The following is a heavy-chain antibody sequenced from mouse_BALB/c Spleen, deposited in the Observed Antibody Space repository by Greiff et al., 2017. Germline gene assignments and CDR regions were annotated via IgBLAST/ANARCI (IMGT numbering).Heavy chain of an antibody. D-gene: IGHD2-4*01. CDR2: ISSGGSYT. CDR3: AREGDYDETWFAY. Sequence: EVQLVESGGGLVKPGGSLKLSCAASGFTFSSYAMSWVRQSPEKRLEWVAEISSGGSYTYYPDTVTGRFTISRDNAKNTLYLEMSSLRSEDTAMYYCAREGDYDETWFAYWGQGTLVTVSA. J-gene: IGHJ3*01. CDR1: GFTFSSYA. V-gene: IGHV5-9-4*01.